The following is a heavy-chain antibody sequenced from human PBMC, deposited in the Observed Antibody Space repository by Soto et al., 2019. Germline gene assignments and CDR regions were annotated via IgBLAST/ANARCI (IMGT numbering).Heavy chain of an antibody. Sequence: QVQLVQSGPEVKKPGASVKVSCKASGYTFINYGITWVRQAPGQGLEWMGWISAYNGDTKYAQKFQCRVNMATDTPTSTGSMELRSLRSDDTALYYCTGDRGGRIATRPYFDYWGLGTQVTVFS. V-gene: IGHV1-18*01. CDR2: ISAYNGDT. J-gene: IGHJ4*02. CDR3: TGDRGGRIATRPYFDY. D-gene: IGHD6-6*01. CDR1: GYTFINYG.